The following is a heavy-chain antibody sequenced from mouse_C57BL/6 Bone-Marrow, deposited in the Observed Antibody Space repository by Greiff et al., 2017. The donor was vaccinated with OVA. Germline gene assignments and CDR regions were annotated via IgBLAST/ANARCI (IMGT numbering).Heavy chain of an antibody. CDR2: IDPETGGT. V-gene: IGHV1-15*01. CDR1: GYTFTDYE. J-gene: IGHJ1*03. CDR3: TRSYPTVGAFDV. Sequence: VQLKESGAELVRPGASVTLSCKASGYTFTDYEMHWVKQTPVHGLEWIGAIDPETGGTAYNQKFKGKAILTADKSSSTAYMELRSLTSEDSAVYYCTRSYPTVGAFDVWGTGTTVTVSS. D-gene: IGHD1-1*01.